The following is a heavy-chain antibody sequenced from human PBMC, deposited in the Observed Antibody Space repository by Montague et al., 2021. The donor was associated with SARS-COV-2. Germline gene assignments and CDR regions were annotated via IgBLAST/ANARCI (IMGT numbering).Heavy chain of an antibody. CDR1: GASISSSENS. CDR3: ARHVTFGGAVVALDY. D-gene: IGHD3-16*02. J-gene: IGHJ4*02. V-gene: IGHV4-39*01. CDR2: IFYSGTT. Sequence: SETLSTCTVSGASISSSENSWGWIRQSPGKGLEWFGSIFYSGTTYFNPSLRSRIAISVDTSKNQFSLKVTSVTAADTAVYYCARHVTFGGAVVALDYWGQGHLVSVSS.